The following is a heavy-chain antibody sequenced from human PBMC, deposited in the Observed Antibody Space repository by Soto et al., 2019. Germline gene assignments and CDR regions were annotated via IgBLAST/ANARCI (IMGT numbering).Heavy chain of an antibody. V-gene: IGHV3-7*01. CDR2: IKEDGSEI. CDR3: ARDIGFDYVN. D-gene: IGHD3-16*01. J-gene: IGHJ4*02. Sequence: GGSLRLSCAVSEFNVMSYWMSWVRQAPGKGLEWVASIKEDGSEIYYLQSVRGRFTISRDSAGNALHLAMNYLSAEDTGVYFCARDIGFDYVNWGQGTLVTVSS. CDR1: EFNVMSYW.